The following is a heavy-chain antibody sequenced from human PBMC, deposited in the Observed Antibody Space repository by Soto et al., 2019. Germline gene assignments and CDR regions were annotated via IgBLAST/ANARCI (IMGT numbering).Heavy chain of an antibody. CDR1: GGSISSYY. V-gene: IGHV4-59*01. CDR3: ARTIWSVAYYYMDV. D-gene: IGHD3-3*01. Sequence: SETLSLTCTVSGGSISSYYWSWIRQPPGKGLEWIGYIYYSGSTNYNPSLKSRVTISVDTSKNQFSLKLSSVTAADTAVYYCARTIWSVAYYYMDVWGKGTTVTVSS. J-gene: IGHJ6*03. CDR2: IYYSGST.